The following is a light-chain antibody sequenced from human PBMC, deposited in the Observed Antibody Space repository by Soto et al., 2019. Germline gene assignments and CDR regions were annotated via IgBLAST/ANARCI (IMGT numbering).Light chain of an antibody. CDR3: HLSLKLPYI. J-gene: IGKJ2*01. CDR1: QRISTY. Sequence: DIRMTQSPSSLSASVGDRVTITCRASQRISTYLNWYQQKLGRAPELLIYAASSLQSGVPSRLSGSGSWTEFPLTISRLQPEDSATDYCHLSLKLPYIFGQVNKLEI. V-gene: IGKV1-39*01. CDR2: AAS.